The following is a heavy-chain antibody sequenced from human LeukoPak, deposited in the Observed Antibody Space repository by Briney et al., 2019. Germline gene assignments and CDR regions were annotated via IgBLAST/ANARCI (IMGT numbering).Heavy chain of an antibody. V-gene: IGHV4-39*01. CDR1: GGSISSSDYY. CDR3: VRVGYAYGPVGNWFDP. D-gene: IGHD5-18*01. CDR2: VYYSGGS. Sequence: SETLSLTCTVSGGSISSSDYYWGWVRQPPGKGLEWIGNVYYSGGSYSSPSLESRVTISSDTSKNQFSVKLTSVTAADTAVYYCVRVGYAYGPVGNWFDPWGQGVLVTVSS. J-gene: IGHJ5*02.